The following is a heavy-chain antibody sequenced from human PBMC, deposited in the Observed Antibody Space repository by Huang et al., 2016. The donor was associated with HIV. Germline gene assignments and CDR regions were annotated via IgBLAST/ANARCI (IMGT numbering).Heavy chain of an antibody. CDR2: IYFSGST. CDR3: ARLPGSITMIRGVITDPY. D-gene: IGHD3-10*01. V-gene: IGHV4-39*02. CDR1: GGSIRSDNYY. J-gene: IGHJ4*02. Sequence: QLQLQESGPGLVKPSETLSLTCTVSGGSIRSDNYYWGWIRQPPGKGLGWIGSIYFSGSTYYTPYLKRRGTITVDTSKNHFSLRMRSVTAADTAVYYCARLPGSITMIRGVITDPYWGQGTLVTVSS.